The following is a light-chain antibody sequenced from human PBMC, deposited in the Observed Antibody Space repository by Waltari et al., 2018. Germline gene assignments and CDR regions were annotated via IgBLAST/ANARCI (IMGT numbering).Light chain of an antibody. Sequence: DIQMTQSPSTLSASVGDRVTITCRASQSISHWLAWYQQKPGKAPKLLISKASSLEKEVPSRFSGSGSGTEFTLTITNLQPDDFATFYCQRYDDYPPTFGGETKVEIK. CDR2: KAS. V-gene: IGKV1-5*03. J-gene: IGKJ4*01. CDR3: QRYDDYPPT. CDR1: QSISHW.